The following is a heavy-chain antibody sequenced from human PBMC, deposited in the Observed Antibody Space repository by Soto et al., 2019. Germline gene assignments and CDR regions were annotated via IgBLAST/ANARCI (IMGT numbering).Heavy chain of an antibody. CDR3: AKEVEGGWYYFDY. J-gene: IGHJ4*02. V-gene: IGHV3-23*01. CDR2: ISDSDGST. D-gene: IGHD2-15*01. Sequence: EVQLLESGGGLVQPGGSLTLSCAASGFTFSTYAMTWVRQAPGKGLEWVSTISDSDGSTYYADSVKGRFTISRDNSKNTVYLQMNRLRAEETAVYYCAKEVEGGWYYFDYWGQGTLVTVSS. CDR1: GFTFSTYA.